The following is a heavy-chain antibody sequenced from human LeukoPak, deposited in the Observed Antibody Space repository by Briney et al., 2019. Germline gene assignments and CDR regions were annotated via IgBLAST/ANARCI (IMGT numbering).Heavy chain of an antibody. CDR3: ARDLSSRDAY. CDR2: LKEDGSRQ. Sequence: GGSLRLSCAASGFTFSSYGMHWVRQAPGKGLEWVASLKEDGSRQYYVDSVRGRFTISRDNAKNSLYLQMSSLRVEDTAVYYCARDLSSRDAYWGQGTLVTVSS. V-gene: IGHV3-7*03. CDR1: GFTFSSYG. D-gene: IGHD6-13*01. J-gene: IGHJ4*02.